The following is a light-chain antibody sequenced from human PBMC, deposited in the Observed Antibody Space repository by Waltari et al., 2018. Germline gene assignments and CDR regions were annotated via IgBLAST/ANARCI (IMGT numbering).Light chain of an antibody. Sequence: QSALTQPASVSGSPGQSITISCTGTSSDVGAYKYVSWYRQTPGTAPKLLIFDVSHRPSGVSNRFSGSKSGNTASLTISGLQAEDEADYYCSSYTTSSTVVFGGGTKLTVL. V-gene: IGLV2-14*03. J-gene: IGLJ2*01. CDR1: SSDVGAYKY. CDR2: DVS. CDR3: SSYTTSSTVV.